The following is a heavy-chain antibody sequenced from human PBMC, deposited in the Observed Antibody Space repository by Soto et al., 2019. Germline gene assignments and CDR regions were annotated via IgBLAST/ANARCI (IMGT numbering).Heavy chain of an antibody. J-gene: IGHJ4*02. Sequence: EVQLLESGGGLVQPGGSLRLCCAASGFTFSSYAMNWIRQAPGKGLEWVSVISGSDGSTYYADSVKGRFTISRDNSKNTLNLQMNSLRAEDTAVYYCARRSGSWYFDYWGQGTLVTVSS. CDR3: ARRSGSWYFDY. D-gene: IGHD6-13*01. CDR1: GFTFSSYA. CDR2: ISGSDGST. V-gene: IGHV3-23*01.